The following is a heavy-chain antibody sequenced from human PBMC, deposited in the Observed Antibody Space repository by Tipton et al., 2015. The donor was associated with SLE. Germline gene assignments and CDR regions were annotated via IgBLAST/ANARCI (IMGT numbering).Heavy chain of an antibody. D-gene: IGHD2-15*01. V-gene: IGHV4-31*03. J-gene: IGHJ6*03. CDR3: ARGSRDSIYYYYYMDV. CDR1: GSSISGGAYY. Sequence: TLSLTCNISGSSISGGAYYWSWIRQHPGKGLEWIGYIYYSGSTFYNPSLKIRLTLSLDTSEKQFSLKLISVTAADTAVYHCARGSRDSIYYYYYMDVWGKGTTVTVSS. CDR2: IYYSGST.